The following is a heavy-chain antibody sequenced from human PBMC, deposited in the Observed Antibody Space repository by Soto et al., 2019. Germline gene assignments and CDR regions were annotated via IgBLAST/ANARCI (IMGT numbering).Heavy chain of an antibody. CDR1: GGSISTYY. D-gene: IGHD4-4*01. CDR3: ARQSSWPRKYFDS. CDR2: VSYSGDT. V-gene: IGHV4-59*06. J-gene: IGHJ4*02. Sequence: SETLSLTCTVSGGSISTYYWSWIRQLPGKGLEWMGSVSYSGDTQYNPSLESRINILVDTSKNQFSLKLTSMTAADSAVYYCARQSSWPRKYFDSWGPGALVTVSS.